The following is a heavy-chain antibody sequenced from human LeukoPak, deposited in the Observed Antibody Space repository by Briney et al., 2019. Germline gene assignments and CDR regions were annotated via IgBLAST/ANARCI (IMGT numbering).Heavy chain of an antibody. CDR3: ARDSPRSSGWSDY. CDR2: IYSGGST. J-gene: IGHJ4*02. CDR1: GFTVSSNY. Sequence: SGGSLRLSCAASGFTVSSNYMSWVRQAPGKGPEWVSVIYSGGSTYYADSVKGRFTISRDNSKNTLYLQMNSLRAEDTAVYYCARDSPRSSGWSDYWGQGTLVTVSS. V-gene: IGHV3-53*01. D-gene: IGHD6-19*01.